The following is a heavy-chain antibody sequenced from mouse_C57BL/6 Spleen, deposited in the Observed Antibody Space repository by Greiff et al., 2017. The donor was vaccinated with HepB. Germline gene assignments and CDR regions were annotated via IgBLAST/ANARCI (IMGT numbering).Heavy chain of an antibody. CDR1: GYTFTSYW. V-gene: IGHV1-52*01. CDR3: ARRGGGAMDY. Sequence: VQLQQPGAELVRPGSSVKLSCKASGYTFTSYWMHWVKQRPIQGLEWIGNIDPSDSETHYNQKFKDKATLTVNKSSSTAYMQLSSLTSGDSAVYYSARRGGGAMDYWGQGTSVTVSS. CDR2: IDPSDSET. J-gene: IGHJ4*01.